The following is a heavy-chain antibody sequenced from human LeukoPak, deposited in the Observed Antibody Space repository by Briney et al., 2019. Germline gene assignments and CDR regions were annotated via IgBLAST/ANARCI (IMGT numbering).Heavy chain of an antibody. Sequence: ASVKVSCKASGYTFTNYGISWVRQAPGQGLEWMGWISAYNGNTNYAENLQGTVTMTTDKSTSTAYMELRSLRSDDTAVYYCARDLVPTCGRPGSSDYWGQGTLVTVSS. V-gene: IGHV1-18*01. CDR2: ISAYNGNT. J-gene: IGHJ4*02. D-gene: IGHD4/OR15-4a*01. CDR1: GYTFTNYG. CDR3: ARDLVPTCGRPGSSDY.